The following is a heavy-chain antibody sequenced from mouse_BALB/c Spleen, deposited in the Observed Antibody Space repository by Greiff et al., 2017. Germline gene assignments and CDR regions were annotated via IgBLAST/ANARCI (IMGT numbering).Heavy chain of an antibody. CDR1: GFTFSSFG. CDR2: ISSGSSTI. CDR3: ARDDYYGGRFAY. Sequence: EVKLLESGGGLVQPGGSRKLSCAASGFTFSSFGMHWVRQAPEKGLEWVAYISSGSSTIYYADTVKGRFTISRDNPKNTLFLQMTSLRSEDTAMYYCARDDYYGGRFAYRGQGTLVTVSA. D-gene: IGHD1-1*01. V-gene: IGHV5-17*02. J-gene: IGHJ3*01.